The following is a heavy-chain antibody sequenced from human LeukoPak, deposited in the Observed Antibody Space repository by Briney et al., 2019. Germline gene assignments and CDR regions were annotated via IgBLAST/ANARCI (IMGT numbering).Heavy chain of an antibody. V-gene: IGHV1-18*01. J-gene: IGHJ6*03. Sequence: GASVKVSCKASGYTFTSYGISWVRQAPGQGLEWMGWISAYNGNTNYAQKLQGRVTMTTDTSTSTAYMELRSLRSDDTAVYYCARAPTPGYSSGWYGIYYYMDVWGKGTTVTISS. CDR3: ARAPTPGYSSGWYGIYYYMDV. CDR2: ISAYNGNT. D-gene: IGHD6-19*01. CDR1: GYTFTSYG.